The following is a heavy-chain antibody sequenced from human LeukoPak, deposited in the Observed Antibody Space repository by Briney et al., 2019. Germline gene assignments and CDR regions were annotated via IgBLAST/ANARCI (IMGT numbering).Heavy chain of an antibody. CDR2: IVVGSGNA. J-gene: IGHJ4*02. V-gene: IGHV1-58*02. Sequence: GASLKVSCKDSGFTFTNSAIQWVRQARGQRLEWLGWIVVGSGNANYAQEFQDRVIITRDMSTSTAYMEVSSLRSEDTAVYYCAADDLTRAYWGQGTLVTVSS. CDR3: AADDLTRAY. CDR1: GFTFTNSA.